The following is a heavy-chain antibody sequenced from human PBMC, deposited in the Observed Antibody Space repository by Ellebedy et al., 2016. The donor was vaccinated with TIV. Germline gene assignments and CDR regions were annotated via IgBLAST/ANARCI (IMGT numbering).Heavy chain of an antibody. J-gene: IGHJ4*02. CDR1: GFTFSCYW. D-gene: IGHD3-22*01. Sequence: GGSLRLXXAAPGFTFSCYWMSWVRQAPGKGLEWVANIKEDGSEKYYVDSVKGRFTISRDNAKNSLYLQMNSLRAEDTAVYYCAYEEGSSGYWGQGTLVTVSS. V-gene: IGHV3-7*01. CDR2: IKEDGSEK. CDR3: AYEEGSSGY.